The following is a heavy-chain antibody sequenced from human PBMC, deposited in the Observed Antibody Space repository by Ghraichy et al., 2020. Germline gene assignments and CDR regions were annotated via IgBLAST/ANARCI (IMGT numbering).Heavy chain of an antibody. D-gene: IGHD6-6*01. J-gene: IGHJ4*02. V-gene: IGHV3-48*02. CDR2: ISSSSTTM. CDR1: GFSFSGFS. CDR3: AMGPSSSIDY. Sequence: GGSLRLSCAASGFSFSGFSMNWVRQAPGKGLEWISYISSSSTTMYYADSVKGRFTVSRDNAKNSLYLQMNNLIDEDAAVYYCAMGPSSSIDYWGQGTLVTVSS.